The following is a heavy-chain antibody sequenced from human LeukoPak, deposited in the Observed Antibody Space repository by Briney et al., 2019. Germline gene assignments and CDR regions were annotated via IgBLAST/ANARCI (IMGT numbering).Heavy chain of an antibody. CDR1: GFTFSSYG. CDR2: ISYDGSNK. CDR3: ANGVGAIDY. V-gene: IGHV3-30*18. Sequence: GGSLRLSCAASGFTFSSYGMHWVRQAPGKGLEWVAVISYDGSNKYYADSVKGRFTISRDNSKNTLYLQMNSLRAEDTAVYYCANGVGAIDYWGQGTLVTVSS. J-gene: IGHJ4*02. D-gene: IGHD1-26*01.